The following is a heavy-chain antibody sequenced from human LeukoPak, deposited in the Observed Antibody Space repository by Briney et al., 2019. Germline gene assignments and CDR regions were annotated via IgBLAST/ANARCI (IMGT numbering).Heavy chain of an antibody. CDR2: ISGFNGNT. J-gene: IGHJ5*02. Sequence: GASVKVSCKASGYTFTSYGITWVRQAPGQGLEWMGWISGFNGNTNYAQKFQGRVTMTRDMSTSTVYMELSSLRSEDTAVYYCARALPHRRLMDTTMEQHWFDPWGQGTLVTVSS. V-gene: IGHV1-18*01. D-gene: IGHD5-18*01. CDR1: GYTFTSYG. CDR3: ARALPHRRLMDTTMEQHWFDP.